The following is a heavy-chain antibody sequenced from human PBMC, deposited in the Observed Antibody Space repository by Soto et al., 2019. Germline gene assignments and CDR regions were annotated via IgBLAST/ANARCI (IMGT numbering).Heavy chain of an antibody. CDR2: IYYSGST. J-gene: IGHJ4*02. V-gene: IGHV4-61*01. CDR1: GGSVSSGSYY. D-gene: IGHD2-15*01. Sequence: PSETLSLTCTVSGGSVSSGSYYWSWIRQPPGKGLEWIGYIYYSGSTNYNPSLKSRVTISVDTSKNQFSLKLSSVTTADTAVYYCARRVGYCSGGSCLLFLDEWGQGTLVTVSS. CDR3: ARRVGYCSGGSCLLFLDE.